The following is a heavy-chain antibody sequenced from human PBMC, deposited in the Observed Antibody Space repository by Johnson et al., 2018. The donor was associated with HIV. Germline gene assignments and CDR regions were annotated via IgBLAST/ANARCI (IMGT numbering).Heavy chain of an antibody. CDR3: ARGGIIHDAFDI. CDR2: ISYDGSDK. CDR1: GFTFSSYG. J-gene: IGHJ3*02. D-gene: IGHD1-1*01. V-gene: IGHV3-30*03. Sequence: QVQLVESGGGVVQPGRSLRLSCAASGFTFSSYGMHWVRQAPAKGLEWVAFISYDGSDKYYADSVKGRLTISRDSSKNTLYLQMNSLRAEDTAVYYCARGGIIHDAFDIWGQGTMVTVSS.